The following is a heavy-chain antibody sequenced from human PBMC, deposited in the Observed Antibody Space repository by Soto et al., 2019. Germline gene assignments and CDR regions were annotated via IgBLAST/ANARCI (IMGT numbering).Heavy chain of an antibody. D-gene: IGHD2-15*01. V-gene: IGHV3-7*01. J-gene: IGHJ3*02. Sequence: GGSLRLSCAASGFTFSSYWMSWVRQAPGKGLEWVANIKQDGSEKYYVDFVKGRFTISRDNAKNSLYLQMNSLRAEDTAVYYCARHDSGGSCEIWGQGTMVTVSS. CDR3: ARHDSGGSCEI. CDR1: GFTFSSYW. CDR2: IKQDGSEK.